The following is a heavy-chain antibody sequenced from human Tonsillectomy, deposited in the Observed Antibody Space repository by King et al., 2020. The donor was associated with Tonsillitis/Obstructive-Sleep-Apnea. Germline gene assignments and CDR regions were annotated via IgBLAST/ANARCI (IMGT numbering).Heavy chain of an antibody. J-gene: IGHJ4*02. V-gene: IGHV3-15*01. CDR1: GFPFNNAW. D-gene: IGHD3-10*01. Sequence: VQLVESGGGLVKPGGSLTISCAASGFPFNNAWMNWVRQAPGKGLEWVGRIRSIPDGGTTDYAAPVKGRFTISRDDSKNTLYLQMNSLKTEDTAVYYYTTDGGYYGSGSISPFDYWGQGTLVTVSS. CDR2: IRSIPDGGTT. CDR3: TTDGGYYGSGSISPFDY.